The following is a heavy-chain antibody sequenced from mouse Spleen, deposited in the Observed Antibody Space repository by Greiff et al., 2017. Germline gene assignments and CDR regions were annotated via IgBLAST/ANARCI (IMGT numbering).Heavy chain of an antibody. D-gene: IGHD2-1*01. CDR3: ARGGDYGNYVWYFDV. V-gene: IGHV1-61*01. J-gene: IGHJ1*01. CDR1: GYTFTSYW. CDR2: IYPSDSET. Sequence: QVQLQQPGAELVRPGSSVKLSCKASGYTFTSYWMDWVKQRPGQGLEWIGNIYPSDSETHYNQKFKDKATLTVDKSSSTAYMQLSSLTSEDSAVYYCARGGDYGNYVWYFDVWGAGTTVTVS.